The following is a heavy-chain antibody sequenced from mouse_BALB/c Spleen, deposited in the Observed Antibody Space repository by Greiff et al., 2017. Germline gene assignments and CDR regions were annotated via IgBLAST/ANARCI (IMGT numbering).Heavy chain of an antibody. CDR3: AIQVRPAMDY. J-gene: IGHJ4*01. V-gene: IGHV1-87*01. CDR1: GYTFTSYW. Sequence: QVQLQQSGAELARPGASVKLSCKASGYTFTSYWMQWVKQRPGQGLEWIGAIYPGDGDTRYTQKFKGKATLTADKSSSTAYMQLSSLASEDSAVYYCAIQVRPAMDYWGQGTSVTVSS. CDR2: IYPGDGDT. D-gene: IGHD2-14*01.